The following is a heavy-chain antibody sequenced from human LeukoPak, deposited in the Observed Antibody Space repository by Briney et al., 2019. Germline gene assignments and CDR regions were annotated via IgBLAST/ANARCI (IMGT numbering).Heavy chain of an antibody. CDR1: GFTFSNYW. Sequence: PGGSLRLSCAASGFTFSNYWMSWVRQAPGKGLEWVANIRQDGSEKQYVDSVKGRFTISRDNAKNSLYLQMNSLRAEDMAVFFCVRESRSGTSCWGQGTLVTVSS. J-gene: IGHJ4*02. D-gene: IGHD3-10*01. CDR2: IRQDGSEK. V-gene: IGHV3-7*01. CDR3: VRESRSGTSC.